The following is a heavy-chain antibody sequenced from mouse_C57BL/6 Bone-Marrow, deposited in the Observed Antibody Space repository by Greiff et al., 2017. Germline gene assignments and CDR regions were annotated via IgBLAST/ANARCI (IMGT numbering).Heavy chain of an antibody. Sequence: QVQLKQSGAELARPGASVKLSCKASGYTFTSYGISWVKQRPGQGLEWIGEIYPRSGNTYYNEKFKGKATLTADKSSSTAYMELRSLTSEDSAVYFCARDDYYGSSYDYWGQGTLVTVSA. CDR1: GYTFTSYG. D-gene: IGHD1-1*01. J-gene: IGHJ3*01. V-gene: IGHV1-81*01. CDR3: ARDDYYGSSYDY. CDR2: IYPRSGNT.